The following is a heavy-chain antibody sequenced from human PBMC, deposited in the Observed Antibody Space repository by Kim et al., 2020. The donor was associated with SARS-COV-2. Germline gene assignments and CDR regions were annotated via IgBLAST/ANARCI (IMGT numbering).Heavy chain of an antibody. Sequence: GGSLRLSCAASGFTFSSYAMHWVRQAPGKGLEWVAVISYDGSNKYYADSVKGRFTISRDNSKNTLYLQMNSLRAEDTAVYYCARDFLRTVLRFLEWLPTYYFDYWGQGTLVTVSS. D-gene: IGHD3-3*01. CDR1: GFTFSSYA. V-gene: IGHV3-30-3*01. CDR2: ISYDGSNK. CDR3: ARDFLRTVLRFLEWLPTYYFDY. J-gene: IGHJ4*02.